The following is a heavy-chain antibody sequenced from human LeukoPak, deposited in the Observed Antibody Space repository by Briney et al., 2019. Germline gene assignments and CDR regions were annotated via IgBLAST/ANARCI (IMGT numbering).Heavy chain of an antibody. CDR2: INTNTGNP. CDR1: GYTLTELS. J-gene: IGHJ4*02. V-gene: IGHV7-4-1*02. Sequence: ASVKVSCKVSGYTLTELSMHWVRQAPGKGLEWMGWINTNTGNPTYAQGFTGRFVFSLDTSVSTAYLQISSLKAEDTAVYYCARDLYSTSWFFDYWGQGTLVTVSS. D-gene: IGHD6-13*01. CDR3: ARDLYSTSWFFDY.